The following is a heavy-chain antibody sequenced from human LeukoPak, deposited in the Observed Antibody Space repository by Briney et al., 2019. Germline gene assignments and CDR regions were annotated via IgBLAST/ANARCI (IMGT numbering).Heavy chain of an antibody. J-gene: IGHJ6*03. CDR1: GFTVSSNY. D-gene: IGHD3-22*01. CDR3: ARAAYYDSSGYYLRYYYYMDV. Sequence: GGSLRLSCAASGFTVSSNYMSWVRQAPGKGLEWVSVIYSGGSTYYADSVKGRFTISRDNSKNTLYLQMNSLRAEDTAVYYCARAAYYDSSGYYLRYYYYMDVWGKGTTVTISS. V-gene: IGHV3-66*01. CDR2: IYSGGST.